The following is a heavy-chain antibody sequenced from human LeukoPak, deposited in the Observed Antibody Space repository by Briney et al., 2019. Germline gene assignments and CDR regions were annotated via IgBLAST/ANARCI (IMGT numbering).Heavy chain of an antibody. CDR1: GYNFNSFA. CDR3: ARAYDYVWGSYFDY. V-gene: IGHV3-53*01. Sequence: GGSLRLSCAASGYNFNSFAMSWVRQAPGKGLEWVSVIYSGGSTYYADSVKGRFTISRDNSKNTLYLQMNSLRAEDTAVYYCARAYDYVWGSYFDYWGQGTLVTVSS. CDR2: IYSGGST. J-gene: IGHJ4*02. D-gene: IGHD3-16*01.